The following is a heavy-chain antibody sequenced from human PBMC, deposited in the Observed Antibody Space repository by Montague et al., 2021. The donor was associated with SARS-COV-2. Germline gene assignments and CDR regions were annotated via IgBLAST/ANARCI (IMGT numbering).Heavy chain of an antibody. CDR3: TRVGVVVPASPAPTLFDP. CDR1: GGSVSSRSHF. D-gene: IGHD2-21*02. Sequence: TRSLTCTVAGGSVSSRSHFWSWIRQPAGKGLEWIGHIYATGSAKYXPSLESRVTISVDTSNNQFSLRLNSVTAADTAVYYCTRVGVVVPASPAPTLFDPWGQGILVTVSS. CDR2: IYATGSA. J-gene: IGHJ5*02. V-gene: IGHV4-61*09.